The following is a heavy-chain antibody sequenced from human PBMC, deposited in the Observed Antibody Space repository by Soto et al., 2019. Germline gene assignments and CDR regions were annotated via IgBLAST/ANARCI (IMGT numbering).Heavy chain of an antibody. Sequence: SETLSLTCTVSGGSISSYYWSWIRQPPGKGLEWIGRIFSSGSTSFNPSLESRVAMSVDTSKNHFSLNLSSVTAADMAVYYCAREGSYSAYNFAHGIQLWSFDFWGQGALGTVSA. CDR3: AREGSYSAYNFAHGIQLWSFDF. CDR2: IFSSGST. J-gene: IGHJ4*02. CDR1: GGSISSYY. V-gene: IGHV4-4*07. D-gene: IGHD5-12*01.